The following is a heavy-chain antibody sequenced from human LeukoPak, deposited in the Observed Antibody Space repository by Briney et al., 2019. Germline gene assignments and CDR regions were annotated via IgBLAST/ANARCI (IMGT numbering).Heavy chain of an antibody. CDR1: GFTFSSYA. V-gene: IGHV3-23*01. D-gene: IGHD6-13*01. CDR3: ARLRGSSLDAFDI. J-gene: IGHJ3*02. Sequence: GGSLRLSCAASGFTFSSYAMNWVRQAPGKGLEWVSAISGSGDSTYYADSVKGRFTISRDNSKNTLNLQMNSLRAEDTAVYYCARLRGSSLDAFDIWGQGTMVTVSS. CDR2: ISGSGDST.